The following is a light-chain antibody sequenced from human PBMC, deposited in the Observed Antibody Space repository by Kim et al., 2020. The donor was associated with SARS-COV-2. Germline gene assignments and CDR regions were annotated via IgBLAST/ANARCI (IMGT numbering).Light chain of an antibody. CDR2: GKN. V-gene: IGLV3-19*01. CDR1: SLRSYY. CDR3: GSRDTSGDQWM. J-gene: IGLJ3*02. Sequence: SSELTQDPAVSVALGQTVRITCQGDSLRSYYATWYQQKPGQAPILVIYGKNNRPSGIPDRFSGSSSGNTASLTITGTQAGDEADYYCGSRDTSGDQWMFGGGTQLTVL.